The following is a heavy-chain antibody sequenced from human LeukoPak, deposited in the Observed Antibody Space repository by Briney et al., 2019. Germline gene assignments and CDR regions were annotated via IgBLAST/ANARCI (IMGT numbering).Heavy chain of an antibody. Sequence: LVKVSRKASRGTFSSYAISWVRQAPGQGLEWMGGIIPIFGTANYAQKFQGRVTITADESTSTAYMELSSLRSEDTAVYYCARDRCSGGSCYFDYWGQGTLVTVSS. D-gene: IGHD2-15*01. CDR3: ARDRCSGGSCYFDY. CDR1: RGTFSSYA. CDR2: IIPIFGTA. V-gene: IGHV1-69*01. J-gene: IGHJ4*02.